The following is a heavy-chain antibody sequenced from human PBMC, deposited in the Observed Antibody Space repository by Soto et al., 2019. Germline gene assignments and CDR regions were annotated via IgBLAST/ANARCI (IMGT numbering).Heavy chain of an antibody. CDR1: GFTFSSYA. J-gene: IGHJ3*02. CDR3: AKESGRDSRHSVAAAMFDAFDI. CDR2: ISGSGGST. D-gene: IGHD2-2*01. Sequence: EVQLLESGGGLVQPGGSLRLSCAASGFTFSSYAMSWVRQAPGKGLEWVSAISGSGGSTYYADSVKGRFTISRDNSKNTLYLQMNSLRAEDTAVYYCAKESGRDSRHSVAAAMFDAFDIWGQGTMVTVSS. V-gene: IGHV3-23*01.